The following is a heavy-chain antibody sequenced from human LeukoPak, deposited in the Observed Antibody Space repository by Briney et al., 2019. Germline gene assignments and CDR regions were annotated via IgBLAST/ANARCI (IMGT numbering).Heavy chain of an antibody. J-gene: IGHJ4*02. Sequence: GESLKISCKGFGYRFSSYWLVWVRQMPGKGLEWMGIIYPGDSDTRYSPSFQGQVTISADKSISTAYLQWSSLKASGTAMYYCARHSGNQLADTEMDHWGQGTLVTVSS. CDR1: GYRFSSYW. CDR2: IYPGDSDT. V-gene: IGHV5-51*01. D-gene: IGHD3-10*01. CDR3: ARHSGNQLADTEMDH.